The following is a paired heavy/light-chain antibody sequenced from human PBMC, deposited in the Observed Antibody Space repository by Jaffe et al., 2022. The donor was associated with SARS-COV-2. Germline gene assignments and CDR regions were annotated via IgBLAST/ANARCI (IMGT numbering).Light chain of an antibody. Sequence: EIVLTQSPGTLSLSPGERATLSCRASQSVGSSYLAWYRQKPGQAPRLLIYAASIRATGTPDRFSGSESGTDFTLTISRLEPEDFAVYYCQQYDRSPWTFGQGTKVEI. CDR3: QQYDRSPWT. J-gene: IGKJ1*01. CDR1: QSVGSSY. CDR2: AAS. V-gene: IGKV3-20*01.
Heavy chain of an antibody. CDR1: GFTFSSYD. CDR3: AVITSDGIY. D-gene: IGHD1-1*01. V-gene: IGHV3-13*01. CDR2: IASTDDT. J-gene: IGHJ4*02. Sequence: EVQLVESGGGLVQPGGSLRLSCAASGFTFSSYDMHWVRQATGRGLEWVSAIASTDDTYYLGSVKGRFTISRENAKNSFFLQMNNLKVGDTAVYYCAVITSDGIYWGQGTLVTVSS.